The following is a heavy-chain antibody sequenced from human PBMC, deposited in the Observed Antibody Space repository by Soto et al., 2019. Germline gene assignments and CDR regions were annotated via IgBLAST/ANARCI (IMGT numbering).Heavy chain of an antibody. D-gene: IGHD2-21*01. CDR1: GLTFSASA. CDR3: GRHDARWGSSDY. J-gene: IGHJ4*02. CDR2: IRNKADKYAT. Sequence: GGSLRLSCVASGLTFSASAMHWVRQASGEGLEWVGRIRNKADKYATVYAAPVPGRFTISRDVSDSMAYLHMNRLKTEDKAVSYWGRHDARWGSSDYGGQGTLVTVSS. V-gene: IGHV3-73*01.